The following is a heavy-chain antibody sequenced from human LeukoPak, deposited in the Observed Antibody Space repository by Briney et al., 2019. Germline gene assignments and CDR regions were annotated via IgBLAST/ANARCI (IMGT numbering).Heavy chain of an antibody. CDR1: GGSFNNDF. Sequence: SETLSLTCTVSGGSFNNDFWSWIRQPAGKGVEWIGRVYSSGSTNYNPSLKGRVTISMDKSKNQFSLKLSSVTAADTAVYYCARNRCNSISRPFDYWGQGTVVAVSS. CDR3: ARNRCNSISRPFDY. J-gene: IGHJ4*02. V-gene: IGHV4-4*07. CDR2: VYSSGST. D-gene: IGHD2/OR15-2a*01.